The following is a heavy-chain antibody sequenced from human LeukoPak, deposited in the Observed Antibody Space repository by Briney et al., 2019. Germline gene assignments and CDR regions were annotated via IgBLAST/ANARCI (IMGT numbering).Heavy chain of an antibody. J-gene: IGHJ4*02. CDR1: GFTFSSYN. D-gene: IGHD6-19*01. V-gene: IGHV3-7*01. Sequence: GGSLRLSCAASGFTFSSYNMNWVRQAPGKGLEWVANIKQDGSEKYYVDSVKGRFTISRDNAENSLYLQMNSLRGEDTAVYFCARAGYSSGWDYWGQGTLVTVSS. CDR3: ARAGYSSGWDY. CDR2: IKQDGSEK.